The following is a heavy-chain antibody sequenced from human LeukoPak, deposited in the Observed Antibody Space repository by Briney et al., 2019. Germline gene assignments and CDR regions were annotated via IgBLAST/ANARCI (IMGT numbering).Heavy chain of an antibody. CDR1: GFTFSDYY. D-gene: IGHD6-19*01. J-gene: IGHJ6*02. CDR2: ISSSGSTI. V-gene: IGHV3-11*01. Sequence: GGSLRLSCAASGFTFSDYYMSWIRQAPGKGLEWVSYISSSGSTIYYADSVEGRFTISRDNAKNSLYLQMNSLRAEDTAVYYCARGVAVAGKGDYYYYGMDVWGQGTTVTVSS. CDR3: ARGVAVAGKGDYYYYGMDV.